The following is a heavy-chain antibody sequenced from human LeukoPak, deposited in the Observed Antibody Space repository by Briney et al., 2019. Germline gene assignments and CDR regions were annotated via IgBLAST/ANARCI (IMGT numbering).Heavy chain of an antibody. CDR3: ARARSRDYFYSYMDV. CDR1: GGSISSYY. D-gene: IGHD1-26*01. Sequence: PSETLSLTCTVSGGSISSYYWSWIRQPPGKGLEYIGYIYYSGSTNYNPSLKSRLTISVDTSKNQFSLKLSSVTAADTAVYYCARARSRDYFYSYMDVWGKGTTVTISS. V-gene: IGHV4-59*08. CDR2: IYYSGST. J-gene: IGHJ6*03.